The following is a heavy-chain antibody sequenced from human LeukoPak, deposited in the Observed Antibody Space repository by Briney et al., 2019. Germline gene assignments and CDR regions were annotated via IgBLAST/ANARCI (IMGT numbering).Heavy chain of an antibody. CDR2: TSYDGSNK. CDR3: ARDRSSGWYALHFDY. CDR1: GFTFSSYA. Sequence: PGGSLRLSCAASGFTFSSYAMHWVRQAPGKGLEWVAVTSYDGSNKYYADSVKGRFTISRDNSKNTLYLQMNSLRAEDTAVYYCARDRSSGWYALHFDYWGQGTLVTVSS. V-gene: IGHV3-30-3*01. J-gene: IGHJ4*02. D-gene: IGHD6-19*01.